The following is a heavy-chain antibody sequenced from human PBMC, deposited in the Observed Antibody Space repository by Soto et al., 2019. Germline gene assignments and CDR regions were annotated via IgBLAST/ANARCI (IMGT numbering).Heavy chain of an antibody. Sequence: ASVKVSCKASGYTFTSYGISWVRQAPGQGLEWMGWISAYNGNTNYAQKLQGRVTMTTDTSTSTAYMELRSLRSDDTAVYYCAREAPTKTYYDFWSGSLYYYMDVWGKGTTVTVSS. V-gene: IGHV1-18*01. CDR3: AREAPTKTYYDFWSGSLYYYMDV. CDR2: ISAYNGNT. D-gene: IGHD3-3*01. CDR1: GYTFTSYG. J-gene: IGHJ6*03.